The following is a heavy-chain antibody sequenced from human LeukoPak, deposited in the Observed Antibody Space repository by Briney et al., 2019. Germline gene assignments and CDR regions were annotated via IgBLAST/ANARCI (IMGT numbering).Heavy chain of an antibody. CDR2: IYSGGGT. J-gene: IGHJ4*02. CDR3: ARERFLYGDYSRFALFDY. Sequence: GGSLRLSCAASGFTVSSNYMSWVRQAPGKGLEWVSCIYSGGGTFYADSVKGRFTISRDNSKNTLYLQMNSLRAEDTAVYYCARERFLYGDYSRFALFDYWGQGTLVTVSS. D-gene: IGHD4-17*01. CDR1: GFTVSSNY. V-gene: IGHV3-66*01.